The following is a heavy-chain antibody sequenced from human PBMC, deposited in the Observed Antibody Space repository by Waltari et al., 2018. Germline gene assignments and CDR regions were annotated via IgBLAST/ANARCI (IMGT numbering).Heavy chain of an antibody. J-gene: IGHJ3*02. D-gene: IGHD3-22*01. CDR1: GFTLRRYW. CDR2: IMTDGSEE. CDR3: ARDQWFAFDI. V-gene: IGHV3-7*01. Sequence: EVQLVESGGGLVQPGGSLVLACAASGFTLRRYWMSWVSQAPGKGPEWVANIMTDGSEEYYVDSVRGRFTISRDNAKNSLYLQMNSLRPEDTAVYYCARDQWFAFDIWGHGTMVTVSS.